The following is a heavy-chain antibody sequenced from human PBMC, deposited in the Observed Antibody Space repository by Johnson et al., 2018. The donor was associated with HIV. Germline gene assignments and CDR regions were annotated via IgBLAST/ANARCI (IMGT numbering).Heavy chain of an antibody. J-gene: IGHJ3*02. V-gene: IGHV3-66*02. D-gene: IGHD4-17*01. CDR1: GLNVSGHY. CDR2: IYSGGLT. CDR3: QKHNFGNYVSRALDI. Sequence: MQLVESGGGLAQPGGSLRLSCAASGLNVSGHYMSWVRQSPGKGLEWVSVIYSGGLTYYAQSVKGRFTISRDNSKNTLYLQMNSLRGDDTAIYYCQKHNFGNYVSRALDIWGQGTMVTVSS.